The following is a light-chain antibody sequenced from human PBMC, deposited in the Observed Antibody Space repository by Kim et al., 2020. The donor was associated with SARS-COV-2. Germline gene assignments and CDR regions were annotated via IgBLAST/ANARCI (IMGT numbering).Light chain of an antibody. CDR1: QSISTN. V-gene: IGKV3-15*01. Sequence: EVVMTQSPATLSVSPGERVTLSCWASQSISTNLAWYQQKPGQAPRLLVHGASTRATAIPGRFSGSGSGTDFTLTISGLQSEDFAVYYCQQYNNWPYTFGQGTKLEI. CDR2: GAS. J-gene: IGKJ2*01. CDR3: QQYNNWPYT.